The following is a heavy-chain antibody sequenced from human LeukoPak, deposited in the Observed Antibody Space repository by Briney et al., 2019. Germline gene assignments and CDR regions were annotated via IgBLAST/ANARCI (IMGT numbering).Heavy chain of an antibody. Sequence: ASVKVSCKASGYTFTSYGISWVRQAPGQGLEWMGRISAYNGNTNYAQKLQGRVTMTTDTSTSTAYMELRSLRSDDTAVYYCAREIRLRYFDWLLSPLVGAFDIWGQGTMVTVSS. CDR1: GYTFTSYG. V-gene: IGHV1-18*01. CDR3: AREIRLRYFDWLLSPLVGAFDI. J-gene: IGHJ3*02. CDR2: ISAYNGNT. D-gene: IGHD3-9*01.